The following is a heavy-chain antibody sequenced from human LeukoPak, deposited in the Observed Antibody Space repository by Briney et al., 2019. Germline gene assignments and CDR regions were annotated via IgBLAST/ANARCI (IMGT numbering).Heavy chain of an antibody. CDR3: ARDGSGYSGYDVWWGGYYYYCGMDV. CDR1: GRSISSYY. Sequence: SETLSLTCTVSGRSISSYYWRWIRQPAGKGLEWIGRIYTCGSPNSHPSLKSRVRMSVDTSKNQFSLTLSSFTAADTAVYYCARDGSGYSGYDVWWGGYYYYCGMDVWGQGTTVTVSS. V-gene: IGHV4-4*07. CDR2: IYTCGSP. J-gene: IGHJ6*02. D-gene: IGHD5-12*01.